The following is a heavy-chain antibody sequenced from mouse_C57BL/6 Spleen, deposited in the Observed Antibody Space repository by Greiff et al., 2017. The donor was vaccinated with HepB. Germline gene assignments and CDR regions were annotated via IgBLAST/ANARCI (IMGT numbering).Heavy chain of an antibody. CDR2: INPNDGGT. CDR3: ARRQEDAMDY. J-gene: IGHJ4*01. Sequence: EVQLQQSGPELVKPGASVKISCKASGYTFTDYYMNWVKQSHGKSLEWIGDINPNDGGTSYNQKFKGKATLTVDKSSSTAYMELRSLTSEDSAVYYCARRQEDAMDYWGQGTSVTVSS. CDR1: GYTFTDYY. V-gene: IGHV1-26*01. D-gene: IGHD3-2*01.